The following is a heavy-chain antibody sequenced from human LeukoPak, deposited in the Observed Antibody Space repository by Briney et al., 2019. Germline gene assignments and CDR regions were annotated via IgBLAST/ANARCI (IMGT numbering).Heavy chain of an antibody. D-gene: IGHD5-18*01. CDR1: GGTFSSYA. CDR3: ARDWDTGNGY. CDR2: IIPIFGTA. V-gene: IGHV1-69*05. J-gene: IGHJ4*02. Sequence: SVKVSCKASGGTFSSYAISWVRQAPGQGLEWMGRIIPIFGTANYAQKFQGRVTITTDESTSTAYMEPSSLRSEDTAVYYCARDWDTGNGYWGQGTLVTVSS.